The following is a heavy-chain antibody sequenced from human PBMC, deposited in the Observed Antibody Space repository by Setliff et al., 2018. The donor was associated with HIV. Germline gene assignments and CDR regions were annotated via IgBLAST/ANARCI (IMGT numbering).Heavy chain of an antibody. CDR1: GFTFSNYR. J-gene: IGHJ4*02. Sequence: PGESLRLSCAASGFTFSNYRMNWVRQAPGKGLEWLSYISSSGTTIRYADSVKGRFTISRDNAQKSLYLQMNSLRAEDTAVYYCARDGLEGDMAGRQRTYAFGYWGQGTLVTVS. CDR2: ISSSGTTI. D-gene: IGHD2-15*01. CDR3: ARDGLEGDMAGRQRTYAFGY. V-gene: IGHV3-48*01.